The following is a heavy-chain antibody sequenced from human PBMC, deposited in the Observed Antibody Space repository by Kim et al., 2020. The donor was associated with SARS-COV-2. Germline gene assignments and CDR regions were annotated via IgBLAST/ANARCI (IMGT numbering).Heavy chain of an antibody. Sequence: DSAKCRYTSSRDNAKNSLYLQMNSRSAEDTAVYYCARVPYGAGSYYYFDYWGQGTLVTVSS. CDR3: ARVPYGAGSYYYFDY. V-gene: IGHV3-11*05. D-gene: IGHD3-10*01. J-gene: IGHJ4*02.